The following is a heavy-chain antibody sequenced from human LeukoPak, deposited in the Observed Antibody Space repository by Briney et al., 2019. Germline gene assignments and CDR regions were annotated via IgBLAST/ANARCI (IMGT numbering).Heavy chain of an antibody. CDR1: GGSISNNNW. J-gene: IGHJ6*02. V-gene: IGHV4-4*02. D-gene: IGHD2-2*01. CDR3: ARGGIVVVPAGNERPKGYYYGMDV. CDR2: IYHSGST. Sequence: PSGTLSLTCAVSGGSISNNNWWNWVRQPPGKGLEWIGEIYHSGSTNYNPSLKSRVTISVDKSNNQFSLKLNSVTAADTAVYYCARGGIVVVPAGNERPKGYYYGMDVWGQGTTVTVSS.